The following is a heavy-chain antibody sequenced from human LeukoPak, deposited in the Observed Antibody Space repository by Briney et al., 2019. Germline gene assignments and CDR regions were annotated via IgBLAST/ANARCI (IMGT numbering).Heavy chain of an antibody. D-gene: IGHD5-12*01. CDR1: GGTFSGYA. J-gene: IGHJ6*02. Sequence: SVKVSCKASGGTFSGYAISWVRQAPGQGLEWMGGIIPIFGTANYAQKFQGRVTITADESTSTAYMELSSLRSEDTAVYYCTTDPEGWLRLNYYYYGMDVWGQGTTVTVSS. V-gene: IGHV1-69*13. CDR3: TTDPEGWLRLNYYYYGMDV. CDR2: IIPIFGTA.